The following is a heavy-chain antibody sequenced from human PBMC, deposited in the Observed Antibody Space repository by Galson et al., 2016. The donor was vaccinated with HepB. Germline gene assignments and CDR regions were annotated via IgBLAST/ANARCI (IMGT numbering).Heavy chain of an antibody. CDR2: IRNDGGER. CDR3: AKRRVAVAATFLHDFDS. J-gene: IGHJ4*02. D-gene: IGHD2-15*01. CDR1: GFTFSNYW. V-gene: IGHV3-7*01. Sequence: SLRLSCAGYGFTFSNYWLSWVRQPPGKGLQWVAKIRNDGGERFYAKSVKGRYTISRDNSNNSLFLEMNSLRVDDTAVYFCAKRRVAVAATFLHDFDSWGQGTQVIVAS.